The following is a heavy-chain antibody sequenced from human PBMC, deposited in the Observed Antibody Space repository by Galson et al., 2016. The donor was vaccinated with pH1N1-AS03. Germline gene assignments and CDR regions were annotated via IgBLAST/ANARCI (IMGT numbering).Heavy chain of an antibody. D-gene: IGHD6-25*01. CDR2: ISNSGATT. CDR3: ATKAYSNGWVDY. V-gene: IGHV3-23*01. J-gene: IGHJ4*02. CDR1: GFTLSSSA. Sequence: SLRLSCAASGFTLSSSAMSWVRQAPGKGLEWVSFISNSGATTHYADSVKGRFTISRENSRNTLYLQMNSLRAEDTAIYYCATKAYSNGWVDYWGQGTLVTVSS.